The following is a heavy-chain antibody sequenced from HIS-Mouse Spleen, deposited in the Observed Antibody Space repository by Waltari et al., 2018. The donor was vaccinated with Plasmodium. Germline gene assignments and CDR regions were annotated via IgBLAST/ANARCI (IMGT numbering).Heavy chain of an antibody. V-gene: IGHV3-7*01. Sequence: EVQLVESGGGLVQPGGSLRLSCAASGFTFSSYWMSWVRQAQGKGLEWVAKIKKDGSEQYYVDSVKGRFTISRDNAKNSLYLQMNSLRAEDTAVYYCASSWYWYFDLWGRGTLVTVSS. CDR3: ASSWYWYFDL. CDR2: IKKDGSEQ. CDR1: GFTFSSYW. D-gene: IGHD6-13*01. J-gene: IGHJ2*01.